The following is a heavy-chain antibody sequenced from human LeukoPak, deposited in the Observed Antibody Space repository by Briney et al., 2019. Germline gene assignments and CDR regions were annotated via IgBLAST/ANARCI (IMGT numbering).Heavy chain of an antibody. Sequence: PGGSLRLSCAASGFTVSTNYLSWVRQAPGKGLEWVSVICAGGAAYYADYVKGRFTISRDTSNNTLILQMHSLGVEDTAVYYCARSTSYHFDSWGQGTLVTVSS. CDR2: ICAGGAA. J-gene: IGHJ4*02. CDR1: GFTVSTNY. CDR3: ARSTSYHFDS. V-gene: IGHV3-53*01. D-gene: IGHD2-2*01.